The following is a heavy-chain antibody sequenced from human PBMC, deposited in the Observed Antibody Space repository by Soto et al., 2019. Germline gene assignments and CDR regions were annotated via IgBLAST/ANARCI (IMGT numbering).Heavy chain of an antibody. V-gene: IGHV1-8*02. D-gene: IGHD2-21*01. CDR2: MNPNTGNI. CDR3: VRRVASGHRSWFDP. Sequence: QVQLVQSGAEVKKPGASVKVSCKASGYTFTTYYVHWVRQAPGQGLEWMGWMNPNTGNIDYAHKFQGRLTMTRDTSTRTVYMELSSLRSDDTAVYYCVRRVASGHRSWFDPWGQGTLVTVSS. CDR1: GYTFTTYY. J-gene: IGHJ5*02.